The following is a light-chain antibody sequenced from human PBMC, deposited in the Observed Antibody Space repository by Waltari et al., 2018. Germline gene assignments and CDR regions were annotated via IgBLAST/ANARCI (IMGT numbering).Light chain of an antibody. J-gene: IGKJ1*01. V-gene: IGKV4-1*01. CDR1: QSVLYNSNDKNY. CDR2: WAS. Sequence: DIVMTQSPDSLAVSLGEWATISCRSSQSVLYNSNDKNYLAWYQQKPGQPPRLLIYWASTRESGVPDRFSGSGSGTDFTLTISNLQAEDVAVYYCQQYYRSRTFGQGTKVEIK. CDR3: QQYYRSRT.